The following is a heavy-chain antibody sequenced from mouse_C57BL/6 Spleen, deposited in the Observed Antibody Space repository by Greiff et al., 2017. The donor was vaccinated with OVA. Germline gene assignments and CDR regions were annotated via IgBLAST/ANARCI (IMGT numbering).Heavy chain of an antibody. Sequence: LQPGAELVRPGSSVKLSCKASGYTFTSYWMHWVKQRPIQGLEWIGNIDPSDSETHYNQKFKDKATLTVDKSSSTAYMQLSSLTSEDSAVYYCARSTAQAFAYWGQGTLVTVSA. CDR3: ARSTAQAFAY. J-gene: IGHJ3*01. CDR2: IDPSDSET. V-gene: IGHV1-52*01. D-gene: IGHD3-2*02. CDR1: GYTFTSYW.